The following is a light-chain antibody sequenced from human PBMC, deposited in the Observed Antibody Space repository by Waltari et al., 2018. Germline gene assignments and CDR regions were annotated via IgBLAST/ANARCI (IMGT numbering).Light chain of an antibody. V-gene: IGKV1-5*01. CDR3: QQYNSYWT. CDR2: DAS. CDR1: QSTSSR. Sequence: GDRVTITCRASQSTSSRLAWYQQKPGKAPKLLIYDASSLESGVPSRFSGSGSGTEFTLTISSLQPDDFATYYCQQYNSYWTFGQGTKVEIK. J-gene: IGKJ1*01.